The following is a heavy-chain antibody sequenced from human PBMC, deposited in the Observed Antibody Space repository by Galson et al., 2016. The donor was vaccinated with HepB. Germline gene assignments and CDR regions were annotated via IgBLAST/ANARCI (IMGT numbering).Heavy chain of an antibody. CDR3: ARQKAVFAVYYFDY. J-gene: IGHJ4*02. D-gene: IGHD2-8*01. Sequence: SVKVSCKASGGTFSSYAISWVRQAPGQGLEWMGRIIPILGIANYAQKFQGRVTITADKSTGTAYMELSSLRSEDTAVYYCARQKAVFAVYYFDYWGQGTLVTVSS. CDR1: GGTFSSYA. CDR2: IIPILGIA. V-gene: IGHV1-69*04.